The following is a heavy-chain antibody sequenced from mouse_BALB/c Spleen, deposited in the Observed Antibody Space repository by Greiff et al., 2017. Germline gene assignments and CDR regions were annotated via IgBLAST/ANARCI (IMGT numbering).Heavy chain of an antibody. D-gene: IGHD1-2*01. CDR1: GFAFSSYD. CDR3: AGHRGCITTATGAMDY. J-gene: IGHJ4*01. CDR2: ISSGGGST. Sequence: EVMLVESGGGLVKPGGSLKLSCAASGFAFSSYDMFWVRQTPEKRLVWVAYISSGGGSTYYPGTVKGRLTISRDNAKSTLYLQMSSLKSEDTAMYDCAGHRGCITTATGAMDYWGQGTSVTVSS. V-gene: IGHV5-12-1*01.